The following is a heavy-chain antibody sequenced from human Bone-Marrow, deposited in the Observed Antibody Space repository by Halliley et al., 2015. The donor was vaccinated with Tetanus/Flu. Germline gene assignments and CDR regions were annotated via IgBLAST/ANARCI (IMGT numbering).Heavy chain of an antibody. Sequence: WVSGLPFDGTTYYADAVKGRFTISRDNSKNTLYLQMNSLRAEDTALYYCTRAGNVFGVVYGMNLWGQGTPVTVSS. D-gene: IGHD3-3*01. V-gene: IGHV3-53*01. J-gene: IGHJ6*02. CDR2: LPFDGTT. CDR3: TRAGNVFGVVYGMNL.